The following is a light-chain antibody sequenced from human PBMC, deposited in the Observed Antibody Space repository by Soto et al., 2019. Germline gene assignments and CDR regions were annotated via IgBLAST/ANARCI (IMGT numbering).Light chain of an antibody. CDR3: QQYNYWPPLT. CDR2: GAS. CDR1: QTINSD. J-gene: IGKJ4*01. V-gene: IGKV3-15*01. Sequence: EIVMTQSTATLSVSPGERATLSCRASQTINSDLAWYQQKPGQAPRLLIYGASTRATGIPARFSGSGSGTEFTLTISSLQSEDFAVYYCQQYNYWPPLTFGGGTKVEIK.